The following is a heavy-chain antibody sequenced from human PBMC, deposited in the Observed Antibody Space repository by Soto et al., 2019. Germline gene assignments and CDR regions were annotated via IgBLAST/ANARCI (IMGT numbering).Heavy chain of an antibody. D-gene: IGHD3-3*01. CDR2: LVVGSGNT. Sequence: QMQVVQSGPEVKKPGTSVKVSCKTSGFMFTSSAVQWVRQARGQRLEWIGWLVVGSGNTHYAQHFQERVTLTRDMSTGTAYMELSSLISEDTAVYYCAAVPVLRFLKWLPAYFDYWGQGTLVTVSS. V-gene: IGHV1-58*01. CDR3: AAVPVLRFLKWLPAYFDY. CDR1: GFMFTSSA. J-gene: IGHJ4*02.